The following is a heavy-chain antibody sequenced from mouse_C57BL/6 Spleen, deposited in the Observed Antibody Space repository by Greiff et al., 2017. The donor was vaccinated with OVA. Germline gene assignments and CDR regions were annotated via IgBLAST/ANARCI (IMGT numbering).Heavy chain of an antibody. V-gene: IGHV5-16*01. J-gene: IGHJ4*01. CDR1: GFTFSDYY. D-gene: IGHD2-3*01. CDR3: ARDDGYQGAMDY. CDR2: INYDGSST. Sequence: EVKLVESEGGLVQPGSSMKLSCTASGFTFSDYYMAWVRQVPEKGLEWVANINYDGSSTYYLDSLKSRFIISRDNAKNILYLQMSSLKSEDTATYYCARDDGYQGAMDYWGQGTSVTVSS.